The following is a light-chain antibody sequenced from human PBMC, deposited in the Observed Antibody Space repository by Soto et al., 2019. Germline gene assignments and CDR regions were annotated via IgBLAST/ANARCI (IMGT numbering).Light chain of an antibody. CDR3: QQYGSSIT. J-gene: IGKJ5*01. V-gene: IGKV3-20*01. Sequence: EIVLTQSPGTLSLSPGESATLSCRASQSVSSSYLAWYQQKPGQAPRLLIYGASSRATGIPARFSRSGSGTDFTPTISRLEPEEFAVYYCQQYGSSITFGQGTRLEIK. CDR1: QSVSSSY. CDR2: GAS.